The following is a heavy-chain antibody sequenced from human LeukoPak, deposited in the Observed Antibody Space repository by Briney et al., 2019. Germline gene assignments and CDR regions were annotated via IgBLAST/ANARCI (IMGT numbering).Heavy chain of an antibody. V-gene: IGHV3-23*01. CDR3: AKAIGGYYDSSGYPVDY. D-gene: IGHD3-22*01. J-gene: IGHJ4*02. CDR2: ISGSGGST. CDR1: GFTFNTYA. Sequence: GGSLRLSCAASGFTFNTYAMSWVRDAPGKGLEWVSAISGSGGSTYYADSVKGRFTISRHNSKNTLYLKMNSLRAEDTAVYYCAKAIGGYYDSSGYPVDYWGQGTLVTVSS.